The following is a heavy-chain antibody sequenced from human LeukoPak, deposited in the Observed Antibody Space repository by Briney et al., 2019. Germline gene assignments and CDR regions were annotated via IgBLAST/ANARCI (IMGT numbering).Heavy chain of an antibody. CDR3: AKSFLEWLLYLCLDY. V-gene: IGHV3-9*01. J-gene: IGHJ4*02. D-gene: IGHD3-3*01. CDR1: GFTFDDYA. CDR2: ITWNSGNI. Sequence: GGSLRLSCAASGFTFDDYAMHWVRQAPGKGLEWVSGITWNSGNIGYADSVKGRFTISRDNAKNSLYLQMNSLRAEDTALYYCAKSFLEWLLYLCLDYWGQGTLVTVSS.